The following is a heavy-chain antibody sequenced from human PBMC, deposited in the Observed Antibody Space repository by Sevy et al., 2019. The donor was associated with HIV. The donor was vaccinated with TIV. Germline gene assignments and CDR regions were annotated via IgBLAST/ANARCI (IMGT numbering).Heavy chain of an antibody. Sequence: GGSLRLSCAASGFTFSNYAMNWVRQAPGKGLEWVSAISGSGGTTYYADSVKGRFIISRDNSKNTLYLQMSSLRAEDTAVYYCAKASTIAAAGGLFDCWGQGTLVTVSS. CDR2: ISGSGGTT. J-gene: IGHJ4*02. CDR1: GFTFSNYA. CDR3: AKASTIAAAGGLFDC. V-gene: IGHV3-23*01. D-gene: IGHD6-13*01.